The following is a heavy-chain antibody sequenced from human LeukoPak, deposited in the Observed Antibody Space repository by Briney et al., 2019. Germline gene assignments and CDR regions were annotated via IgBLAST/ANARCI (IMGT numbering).Heavy chain of an antibody. CDR2: ISAYNGNT. V-gene: IGHV1-18*01. Sequence: GASVTVSCKASGYTFSSYNINWVRQAPGQGLEWIGWISAYNGNTNYAQKFQGRVTMTTDTSTSTAYMELRSLRSDDTAVYYCARDRGVTTVMDYWGQGTLVTVSS. J-gene: IGHJ4*02. D-gene: IGHD4-11*01. CDR1: GYTFSSYN. CDR3: ARDRGVTTVMDY.